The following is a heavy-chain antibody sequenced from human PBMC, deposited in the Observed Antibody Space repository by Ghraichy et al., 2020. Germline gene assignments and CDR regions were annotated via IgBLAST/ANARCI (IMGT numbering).Heavy chain of an antibody. D-gene: IGHD1/OR15-1a*01. Sequence: SETLSLTCTVSGDSFANASYYWAWIRQPPGKGLEWIGTIYHTGSSYYYNPSLRSLITISVEPSKSQFSLRLSSVIAADMAVYYCAKHPRNWNKEFGHFDAWGQGTLVTVSS. CDR2: IYHTGSSY. V-gene: IGHV4-39*01. CDR3: AKHPRNWNKEFGHFDA. J-gene: IGHJ4*02. CDR1: GDSFANASYY.